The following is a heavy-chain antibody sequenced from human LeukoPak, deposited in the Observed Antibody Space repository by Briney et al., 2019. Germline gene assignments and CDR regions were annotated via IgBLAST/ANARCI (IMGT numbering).Heavy chain of an antibody. CDR2: INQSGIT. CDR3: ARGRQWLPN. D-gene: IGHD6-19*01. V-gene: IGHV4-34*01. Sequence: PSETLSLTCTVTGGSFSTYYWSWIRQPPGKGLEWIGEINQSGITNYNPSLKSRVTISVDTSKNQFSLKLTSVTAADTAVYYCARGRQWLPNWGQGTLVTVSS. J-gene: IGHJ4*02. CDR1: GGSFSTYY.